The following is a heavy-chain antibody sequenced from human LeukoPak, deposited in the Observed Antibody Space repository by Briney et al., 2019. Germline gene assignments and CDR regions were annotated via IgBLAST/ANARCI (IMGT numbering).Heavy chain of an antibody. CDR2: IYYTGNT. CDR3: GRGKETVAGFFDF. J-gene: IGHJ4*02. V-gene: IGHV4-59*01. Sequence: SETLSLTCTVSGDSISTYYWSWIRQPPGKGLEWIAYIYYTGNTKYNPSLKSRVTISIDTSKNQLSLKLNSVTAADTAVYYCGRGKETVAGFFDFWGQGTLLTVSS. CDR1: GDSISTYY. D-gene: IGHD6-19*01.